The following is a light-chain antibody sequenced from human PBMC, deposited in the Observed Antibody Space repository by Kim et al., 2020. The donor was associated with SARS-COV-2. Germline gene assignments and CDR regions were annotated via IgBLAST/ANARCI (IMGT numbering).Light chain of an antibody. Sequence: ASIGDRVTITCRASQDIANSLAWYQHQPGKVPQVLIYAASTLQSGVPSRFSGSGSGTEFTLTIGSLQTEDVATYYCQKYNSAPWTFGPGTKVDIK. CDR3: QKYNSAPWT. CDR1: QDIANS. V-gene: IGKV1-27*01. J-gene: IGKJ1*01. CDR2: AAS.